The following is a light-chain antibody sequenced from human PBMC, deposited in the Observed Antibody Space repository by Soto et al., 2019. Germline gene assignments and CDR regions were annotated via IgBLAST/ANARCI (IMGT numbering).Light chain of an antibody. J-gene: IGKJ2*01. V-gene: IGKV1-33*01. CDR1: PVISNY. CDR2: DIS. CDR3: QQYENLPYT. Sequence: DIQMTQSASSLSASVGDRVTITCQARPVISNYLNWYQQKPGKAPKLLIYDISTLEIGVPSRFSGSGSGTDFTFTITGLQPEDIATYYCQQYENLPYTFGQGTKLEI.